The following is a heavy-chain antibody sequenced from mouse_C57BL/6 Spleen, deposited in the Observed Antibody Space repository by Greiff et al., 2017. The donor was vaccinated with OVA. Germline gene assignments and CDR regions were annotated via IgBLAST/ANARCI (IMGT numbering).Heavy chain of an antibody. CDR2: IYPGDGDT. D-gene: IGHD2-2*01. Sequence: VQLQQSGPELVKPGASVKISCKASGYAFSSSWMNWVKQRPGKGLEWIGRIYPGDGDTNYNGKFKGKATLTADKSSSTVYMELSRLTSEDSAVYFCARHEDGYDSLAWFAYWGQGTLVTVSA. CDR3: ARHEDGYDSLAWFAY. J-gene: IGHJ3*01. V-gene: IGHV1-82*01. CDR1: GYAFSSSW.